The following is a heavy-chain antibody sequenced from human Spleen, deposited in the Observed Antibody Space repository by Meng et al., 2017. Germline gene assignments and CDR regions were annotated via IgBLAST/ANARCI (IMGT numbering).Heavy chain of an antibody. CDR1: GFSFSDYW. CDR3: ARGYSYGLTWFDY. D-gene: IGHD5-18*01. J-gene: IGHJ4*02. CDR2: IKQDGSEE. V-gene: IGHV3-7*01. Sequence: GESLKISCADSGFSFSDYWMSWVRQAPGKGLEWVAKIKQDGSEEYYVDSVKGRFTISRDNAQNALYLQMNSLRGEDTAVYYCARGYSYGLTWFDYWGQGTLVTVSS.